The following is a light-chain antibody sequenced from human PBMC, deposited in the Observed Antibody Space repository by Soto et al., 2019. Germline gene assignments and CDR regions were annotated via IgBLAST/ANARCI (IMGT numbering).Light chain of an antibody. CDR3: QQYNNWPPVT. CDR2: GAS. CDR1: QSVSST. V-gene: IGKV3-15*01. Sequence: EIVMTQSPSTLSVSTGDRATLYCSASQSVSSTLAWYQQKPGQAPRVLIYGASTRATGIPARFSGSGSGTEFTLTISSLQSEDLAVYYCQQYNNWPPVTFGGGTKVEIK. J-gene: IGKJ4*01.